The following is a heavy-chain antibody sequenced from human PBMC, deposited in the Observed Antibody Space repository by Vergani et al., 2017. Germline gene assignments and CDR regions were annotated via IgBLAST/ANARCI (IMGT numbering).Heavy chain of an antibody. CDR1: GFTVSSNY. V-gene: IGHV3-53*01. J-gene: IGHJ4*02. D-gene: IGHD6-13*01. CDR2: IYSGGST. CDR3: ARERYSSSPGLFDY. Sequence: EVQLVESGGGLIQPGGSLRLSCAASGFTVSSNYMSWVRQAPGKGLEWVSVIYSGGSTYYADSVKGRFTISRDNSKNTLYLQMNSLRAEDTAVYYCARERYSSSPGLFDYWGQGTLVTVSS.